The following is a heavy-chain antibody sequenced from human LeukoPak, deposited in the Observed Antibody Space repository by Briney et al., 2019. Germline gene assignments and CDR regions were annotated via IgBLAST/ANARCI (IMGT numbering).Heavy chain of an antibody. CDR1: GGSISSYY. J-gene: IGHJ5*02. V-gene: IGHV4-59*05. CDR2: IYYSGST. CDR3: ARHRYSSSWGNNWFDP. D-gene: IGHD6-13*01. Sequence: SETLSLTCTVSGGSISSYYWSWIRQPPGKGLEWIGSIYYSGSTYYNPSLKSRVTISVDTSKNQFSLKLSSVTAADTAVYYCARHRYSSSWGNNWFDPWGQGNLVTVSS.